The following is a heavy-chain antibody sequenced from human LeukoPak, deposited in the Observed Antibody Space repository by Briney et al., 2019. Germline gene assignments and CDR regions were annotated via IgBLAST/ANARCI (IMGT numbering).Heavy chain of an antibody. V-gene: IGHV4-61*02. Sequence: SQTLSLTCTVSGVSISSGLYYWSWIRQPAGRGLEWIGRKYTTGSTNYNPSLESRVTISLDTSKNRFSLSLSSVTAADTALYYCARDRGAGASYFQFWGQGTLVTVSS. CDR3: ARDRGAGASYFQF. CDR1: GVSISSGLYY. CDR2: KYTTGST. D-gene: IGHD1-26*01. J-gene: IGHJ1*01.